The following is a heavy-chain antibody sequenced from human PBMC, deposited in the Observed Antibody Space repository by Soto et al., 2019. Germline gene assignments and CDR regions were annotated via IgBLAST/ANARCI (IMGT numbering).Heavy chain of an antibody. CDR1: GYTFTSYC. V-gene: IGHV1-46*01. CDR2: INPSGGST. Sequence: ASVKVSCKASGYTFTSYCMHWVRQAPGQGLEWMGVINPSGGSTSYAQKFQGRVTMTRDTSTSTVYMELSSLRSEDTAVYYCARVSELSISLDYWGQGTLVTVSS. J-gene: IGHJ4*02. CDR3: ARVSELSISLDY. D-gene: IGHD2-2*01.